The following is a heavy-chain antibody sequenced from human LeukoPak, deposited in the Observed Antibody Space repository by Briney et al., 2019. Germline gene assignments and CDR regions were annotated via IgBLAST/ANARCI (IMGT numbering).Heavy chain of an antibody. J-gene: IGHJ4*02. V-gene: IGHV3-7*01. CDR3: SNGIYRNSY. D-gene: IGHD1-7*01. Sequence: GGPLRLSCAASGFTFTSYWMAWVRRAPGKGLEWVSNIKEVGSEAYYADSVRGRFTTSRDNVKNSLFLQMNSLRAEDTAVYYCSNGIYRNSYWGQGTLVTVSS. CDR1: GFTFTSYW. CDR2: IKEVGSEA.